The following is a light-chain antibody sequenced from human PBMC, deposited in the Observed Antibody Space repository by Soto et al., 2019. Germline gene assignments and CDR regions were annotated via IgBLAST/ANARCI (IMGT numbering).Light chain of an antibody. CDR3: QQSYSTPIT. Sequence: DIQMTQSPSSLSASIGDRVTITCRASQIISSFLIWYQQKPGKAPKLLIYAASNLQSGVPSRFSGSGSGTDFTLTISSLQPEDFATYYCQQSYSTPITFGQGTRLEIK. J-gene: IGKJ5*01. V-gene: IGKV1-39*01. CDR2: AAS. CDR1: QIISSF.